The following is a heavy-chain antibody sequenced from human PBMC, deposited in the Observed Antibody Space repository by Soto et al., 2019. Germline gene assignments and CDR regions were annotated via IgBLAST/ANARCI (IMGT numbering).Heavy chain of an antibody. Sequence: GGSLRLSCAASGFAFSNAWINWVRQPPGRGLEWVGRIKSQTDGGSGDYAAPAKGRFVVSRDDSKNIVYLQMNSLKIEDTAVYYCTTDSRTIMPEVRFYFWGHGTLVTVSS. D-gene: IGHD3-16*01. CDR2: IKSQTDGGSG. J-gene: IGHJ1*01. V-gene: IGHV3-15*07. CDR3: TTDSRTIMPEVRFYF. CDR1: GFAFSNAW.